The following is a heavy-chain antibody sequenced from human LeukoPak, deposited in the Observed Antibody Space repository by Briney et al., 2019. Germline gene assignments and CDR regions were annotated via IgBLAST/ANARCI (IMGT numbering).Heavy chain of an antibody. CDR3: ARDRDIVVVPAAIRYYYYGMDI. V-gene: IGHV3-21*01. CDR1: GFTFSSYS. D-gene: IGHD2-2*02. Sequence: GGSLRLPCAASGFTFSSYSMNWVRQAPGKGLEWVSSISSSSSYIYYADSVKGRFTISRDNAKNSLYLQMNSLRAEDTAVYYCARDRDIVVVPAAIRYYYYGMDIWGQGTTVTVSS. J-gene: IGHJ6*02. CDR2: ISSSSSYI.